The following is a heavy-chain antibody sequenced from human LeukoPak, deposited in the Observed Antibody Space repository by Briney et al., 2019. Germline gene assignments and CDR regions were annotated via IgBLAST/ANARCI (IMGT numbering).Heavy chain of an antibody. CDR2: IYSGGST. V-gene: IGHV3-66*01. D-gene: IGHD6-19*01. J-gene: IGHJ6*03. CDR1: GFTVSSNY. Sequence: GGSLRLSCAASGFTVSSNYMSWVRQAPGKGLEWVSVIYSGGSTYYADSVKGRFTISRDNSKNTLYLQMNSLRAEDTAVYYCARDPYSGGYGAYYYYYMDVWGKGTTVTVSS. CDR3: ARDPYSGGYGAYYYYYMDV.